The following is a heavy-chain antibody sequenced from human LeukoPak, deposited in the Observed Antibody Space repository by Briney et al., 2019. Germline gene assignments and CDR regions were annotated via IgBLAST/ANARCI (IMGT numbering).Heavy chain of an antibody. J-gene: IGHJ6*02. CDR1: GYTLTELS. CDR3: ATTGYGDLTLYYYYYGMDV. Sequence: ASVKVSCKVSGYTLTELSMHWVRQAPGKGLEWMGGFDPEDGETIYAQKFQGRVTMTEDTSTDTAYMELSSLRSEDTAVYYCATTGYGDLTLYYYYYGMDVWGQGTTVTVSS. D-gene: IGHD4-17*01. V-gene: IGHV1-24*01. CDR2: FDPEDGET.